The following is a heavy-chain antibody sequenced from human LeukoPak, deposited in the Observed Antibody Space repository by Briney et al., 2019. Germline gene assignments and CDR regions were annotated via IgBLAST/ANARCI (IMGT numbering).Heavy chain of an antibody. Sequence: ASVKVSYKASGYTFTSYYMHWVRQAPGQGLEWMGIISPSGGSTSYAQKFQGRVTMTRDTSTSTVYMELSSLRSEDTAVYYCARLNYGDYLIDYWGQGTLVTVSS. V-gene: IGHV1-46*01. J-gene: IGHJ4*02. CDR1: GYTFTSYY. CDR3: ARLNYGDYLIDY. CDR2: ISPSGGST. D-gene: IGHD4-17*01.